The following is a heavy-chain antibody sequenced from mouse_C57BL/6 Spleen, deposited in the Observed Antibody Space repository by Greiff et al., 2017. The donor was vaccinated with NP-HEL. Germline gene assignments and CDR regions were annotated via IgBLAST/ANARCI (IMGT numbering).Heavy chain of an antibody. D-gene: IGHD1-1*01. CDR3: ARATTVVAEDYFDY. V-gene: IGHV1-26*01. CDR1: GYTFTDYY. J-gene: IGHJ2*01. Sequence: EVQLQQSGPELVKPGASVKISCKASGYTFTDYYMNWVKQSHGKSLEWIGDINPNNGGTSYNQKFKGKATLTVDKSSSTAYMELRSLTSEDSAVYYCARATTVVAEDYFDYWGQGTTLTVSS. CDR2: INPNNGGT.